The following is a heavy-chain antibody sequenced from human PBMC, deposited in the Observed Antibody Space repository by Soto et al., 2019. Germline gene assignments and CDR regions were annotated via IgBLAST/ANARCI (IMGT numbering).Heavy chain of an antibody. J-gene: IGHJ3*02. D-gene: IGHD6-19*01. Sequence: GGSLRLSCAASGFTFSGSAMHWVRQASGKGLEWVGRIRSKANSYATAYAASVKGRFTISRDDSKNTAYLQMNSLKTEYTAVYYCTRHEALAVAGTEAFDIWGQGTMVTVSS. CDR3: TRHEALAVAGTEAFDI. V-gene: IGHV3-73*01. CDR1: GFTFSGSA. CDR2: IRSKANSYAT.